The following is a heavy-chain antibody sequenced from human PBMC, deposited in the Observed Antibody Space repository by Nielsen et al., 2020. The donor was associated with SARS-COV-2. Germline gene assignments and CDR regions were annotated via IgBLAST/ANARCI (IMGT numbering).Heavy chain of an antibody. J-gene: IGHJ6*02. Sequence: ASVKVSCKASGYTFTSYGISWVRQAPGQGLEWMGWISAYNGNTNYAQKLQGRVTMTTDKSTSTAYMELSSLRSEDTAVYYCARGGYCSSTSCYDYYYYGMDVWGQGTTVTVSS. CDR2: ISAYNGNT. V-gene: IGHV1-18*01. CDR1: GYTFTSYG. D-gene: IGHD2-2*01. CDR3: ARGGYCSSTSCYDYYYYGMDV.